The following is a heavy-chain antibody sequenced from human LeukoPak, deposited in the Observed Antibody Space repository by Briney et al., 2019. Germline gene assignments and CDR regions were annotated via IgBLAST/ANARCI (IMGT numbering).Heavy chain of an antibody. CDR1: GFTFSNYW. V-gene: IGHV3-7*01. J-gene: IGHJ4*02. CDR3: VRDGGVSGYDLLDY. Sequence: GGSLRLSCAASGFTFSNYWMTWVRQALGKGLEWVAHINQDGSEEHYMDSARARFTISRDNAKNSLSLQMNSLRAEDTAVYYCVRDGGVSGYDLLDYWGQGTLVTVSS. D-gene: IGHD5-12*01. CDR2: INQDGSEE.